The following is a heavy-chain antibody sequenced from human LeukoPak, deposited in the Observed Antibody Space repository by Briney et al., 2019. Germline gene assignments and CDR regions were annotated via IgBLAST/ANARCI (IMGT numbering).Heavy chain of an antibody. D-gene: IGHD2-2*01. CDR3: ASDAAGYCSSTSCYGGPHYYYYGMDV. CDR1: GFTFSSYA. CDR2: ISGSGGST. V-gene: IGHV3-23*01. J-gene: IGHJ6*02. Sequence: GGSLRLSCAASGFTFSSYAMSWVRQAPGKGLEWVSAISGSGGSTYYADSVKGRFTISRDNSKNTLYLQVNSLRAEDTAVYYCASDAAGYCSSTSCYGGPHYYYYGMDVWGQGTTVTVSS.